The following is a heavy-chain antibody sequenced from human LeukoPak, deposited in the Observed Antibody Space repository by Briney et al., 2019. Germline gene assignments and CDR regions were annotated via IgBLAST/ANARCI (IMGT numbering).Heavy chain of an antibody. V-gene: IGHV1-2*02. J-gene: IGHJ4*02. CDR2: INPNSGDT. CDR3: ARGLVKWISKEFDY. CDR1: GYTFTGYY. Sequence: GASVKVSCKASGYTFTGYYMHWVRQAPGQGLEWMGWINPNSGDTNYAQKFQGRVTMTRDTSISTAYMELSRLRSDDTAVYYCARGLVKWISKEFDYWGQGTLVTVSS. D-gene: IGHD5-12*01.